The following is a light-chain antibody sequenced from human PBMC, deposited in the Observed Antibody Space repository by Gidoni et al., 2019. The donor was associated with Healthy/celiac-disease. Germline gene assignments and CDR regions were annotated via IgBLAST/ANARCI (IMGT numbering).Light chain of an antibody. CDR3: QQYYSTPFT. J-gene: IGKJ3*01. V-gene: IGKV4-1*01. CDR2: WAS. Sequence: DIVMTQSPDSLAVSLGERATINCKSSQSVLYSSNNKNYLAWYQQKPGQPPKLLIYWASPRESGVPDRFSGSGSGTDFTLTISSLQAEDVAVYYCQQYYSTPFTFXPXTKVDIK. CDR1: QSVLYSSNNKNY.